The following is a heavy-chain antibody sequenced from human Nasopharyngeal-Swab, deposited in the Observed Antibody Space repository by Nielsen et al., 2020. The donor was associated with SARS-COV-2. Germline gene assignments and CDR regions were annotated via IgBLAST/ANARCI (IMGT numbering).Heavy chain of an antibody. CDR2: ISSSGSTI. Sequence: GGSLRLSCAASGFTFSDYYMSWIRQAPGKGLEWVSYISSSGSTIYYADSVKGRFTISRDNAKNTLYLQMNSLRAEDTAVYYCASTGQRDWLDPWGQGTLVTVSS. CDR3: ASTGQRDWLDP. J-gene: IGHJ5*02. CDR1: GFTFSDYY. D-gene: IGHD5-24*01. V-gene: IGHV3-11*04.